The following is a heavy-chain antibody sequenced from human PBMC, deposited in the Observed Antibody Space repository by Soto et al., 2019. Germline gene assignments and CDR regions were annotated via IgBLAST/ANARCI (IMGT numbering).Heavy chain of an antibody. CDR2: TYYIGRT. CDR1: GDSISTYY. V-gene: IGHV4-59*13. D-gene: IGHD2-21*01. Sequence: QVQLQESGPGLVKPSETLSLTCTVSGDSISTYYWNWIRQPLGKGLEWIGYTYYIGRTNYNPSLKSRVTISLDTSRNQNSLKLNSVTAADTAIYYCARDVVGLTHFDCWGQGILVTVSS. CDR3: ARDVVGLTHFDC. J-gene: IGHJ4*02.